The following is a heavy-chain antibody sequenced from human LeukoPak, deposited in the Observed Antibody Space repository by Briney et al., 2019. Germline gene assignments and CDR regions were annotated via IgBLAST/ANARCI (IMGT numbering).Heavy chain of an antibody. D-gene: IGHD3-10*01. CDR1: GFTFSSYA. CDR3: ATSPSMVRAVTVDY. J-gene: IGHJ4*02. CDR2: ISGSGGST. Sequence: GGSRRLSCAASGFTFSSYAMSWVRQAPGKGLEWVSAISGSGGSTYYADSVKGRFTISRDKSKNTLDLQMNSLRTADTAVYYCATSPSMVRAVTVDYWGQGTLVTVSS. V-gene: IGHV3-23*01.